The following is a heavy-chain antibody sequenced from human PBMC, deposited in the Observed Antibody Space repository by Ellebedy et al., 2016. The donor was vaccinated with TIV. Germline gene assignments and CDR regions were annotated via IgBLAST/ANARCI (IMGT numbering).Heavy chain of an antibody. D-gene: IGHD3-22*01. V-gene: IGHV1-69*13. J-gene: IGHJ5*02. CDR1: GYTFTSYY. Sequence: ASVKVSCKASGYTFTSYYMHWVRQAPGQGLEWMGGIIPIFGTANYAQKFQGRVTITADESTSTAYMELSSLRSEDTAVYYCALGGSGYYNEGWFDPWGQGTLVTVSS. CDR2: IIPIFGTA. CDR3: ALGGSGYYNEGWFDP.